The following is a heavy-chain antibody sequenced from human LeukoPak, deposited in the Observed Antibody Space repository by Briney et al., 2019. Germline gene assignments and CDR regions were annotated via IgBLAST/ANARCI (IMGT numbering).Heavy chain of an antibody. CDR2: ISSGGDHT. CDR3: AKLLSTGAYYPIDF. Sequence: GGSLRLSCSASGFTFSNYALAWVGQAPGKGLEWVSTISSGGDHTYYADSVKGRFTISRDDSKNTPYLQMNSLRADDTAVYYCAKLLSTGAYYPIDFWGQGTLVTVSS. CDR1: GFTFSNYA. J-gene: IGHJ4*02. V-gene: IGHV3-23*01. D-gene: IGHD3-3*01.